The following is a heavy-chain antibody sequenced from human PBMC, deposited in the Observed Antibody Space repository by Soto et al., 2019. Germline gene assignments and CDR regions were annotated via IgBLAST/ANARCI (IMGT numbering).Heavy chain of an antibody. Sequence: QVHLVESGGGVVQPGRSLRLSCAATGFAFRTYGMHWVRRAPGKGLEWLAVISYDGFNKHHADSVQGRFTISRDNSKSTLSLQMDSLRVEDTAVYYCAREGGFTIQDDYYYYGLDVWGQGTPVTVSS. CDR2: ISYDGFNK. CDR1: GFAFRTYG. J-gene: IGHJ6*02. CDR3: AREGGFTIQDDYYYYGLDV. D-gene: IGHD3-10*01. V-gene: IGHV3-30*19.